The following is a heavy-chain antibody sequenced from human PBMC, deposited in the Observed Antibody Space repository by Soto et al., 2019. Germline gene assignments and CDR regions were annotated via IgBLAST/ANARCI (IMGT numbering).Heavy chain of an antibody. J-gene: IGHJ5*02. CDR1: GGSFSGYY. CDR2: INHSGST. Sequence: PSETLSLTCAVYGGSFSGYYWSWIRQPPGKGLEWIGEINHSGSTNYNPSLKSRVTISVDTSKNQFSLKLSSVTAADTAVYYCARGRMGAAQFSHPRAYSYAFDPWGQGTLVTVSS. CDR3: ARGRMGAAQFSHPRAYSYAFDP. D-gene: IGHD3-22*01. V-gene: IGHV4-34*01.